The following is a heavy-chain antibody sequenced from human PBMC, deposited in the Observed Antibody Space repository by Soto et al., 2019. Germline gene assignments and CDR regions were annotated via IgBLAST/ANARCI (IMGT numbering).Heavy chain of an antibody. CDR3: AREAKRGYSYGSPYYYYYGMDV. V-gene: IGHV1-18*01. J-gene: IGHJ6*02. CDR2: ISAYNGNT. CDR1: GYTFTSYG. D-gene: IGHD5-18*01. Sequence: QVQLVQSGAEVKKPGASVKVSCKASGYTFTSYGISWVRQAPGQGLEWMGWISAYNGNTNYAQKLQGRVTMTTDTSTSTGYMELRSLRSDDTAVYYCAREAKRGYSYGSPYYYYYGMDVWGQGTTVTVSS.